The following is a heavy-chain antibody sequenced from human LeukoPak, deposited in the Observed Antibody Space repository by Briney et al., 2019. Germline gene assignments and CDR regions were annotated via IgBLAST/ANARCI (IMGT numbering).Heavy chain of an antibody. J-gene: IGHJ3*02. CDR3: ARDFSYDAFDI. Sequence: GGSLRLSCAASGFTFSNYGMSWVRQAPGKGLEWVSGISGSGGSTYYADSVKGRFTISRDNAKNSLYLQMNSLRAEDTAVYYCARDFSYDAFDIWGQGTMVTVSS. V-gene: IGHV3-23*01. D-gene: IGHD3-3*01. CDR1: GFTFSNYG. CDR2: ISGSGGST.